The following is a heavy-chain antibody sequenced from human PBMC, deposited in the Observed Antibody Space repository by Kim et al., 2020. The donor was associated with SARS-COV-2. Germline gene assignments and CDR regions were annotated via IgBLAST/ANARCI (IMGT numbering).Heavy chain of an antibody. Sequence: GGSLRLSCAASGFTFSSYAMSWVRRAPGKGLEWVSAISGSGGSTYYADSVKGRFTISRDNSKNTLYLQMNSLRAEDTAVYYCAKPRAAMTTVTTSWFDPWGQGTLVTVSS. CDR1: GFTFSSYA. V-gene: IGHV3-23*01. J-gene: IGHJ5*02. D-gene: IGHD4-4*01. CDR3: AKPRAAMTTVTTSWFDP. CDR2: ISGSGGST.